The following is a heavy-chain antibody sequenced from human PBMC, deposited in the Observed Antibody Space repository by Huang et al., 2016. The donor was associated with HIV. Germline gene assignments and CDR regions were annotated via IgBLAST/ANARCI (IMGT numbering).Heavy chain of an antibody. V-gene: IGHV4-39*01. CDR1: GGSVSSRNYY. D-gene: IGHD2-2*01. CDR2: IHHSRTA. J-gene: IGHJ5*02. Sequence: QLQLQESGPGLVKPSQNLSLTCTVFGGSVSSRNYYWAWIRQTPGKGLEWIGSIHHSRTAYYNGSLKSRVSMIVDKSKNQFSLEVTSATAADSAIYYCARQGGDCTSISCYLSWFDPWGQGTLVTVSS. CDR3: ARQGGDCTSISCYLSWFDP.